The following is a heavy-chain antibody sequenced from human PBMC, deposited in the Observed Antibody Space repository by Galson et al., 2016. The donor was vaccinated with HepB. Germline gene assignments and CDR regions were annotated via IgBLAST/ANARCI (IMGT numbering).Heavy chain of an antibody. CDR1: GFSLSTSGMC. Sequence: PALVKPTQTLTLTRTFSGFSLSTSGMCVSWIRQPPGKALEWLALIDWDDDKYYSTSLKTRLTISKDTSKNQVVLTMTNMDPVDTATYYCARTPPPAEYSSRWYYFDYWGQGTLVTVSA. CDR2: IDWDDDK. CDR3: ARTPPPAEYSSRWYYFDY. D-gene: IGHD6-13*01. J-gene: IGHJ4*02. V-gene: IGHV2-70*01.